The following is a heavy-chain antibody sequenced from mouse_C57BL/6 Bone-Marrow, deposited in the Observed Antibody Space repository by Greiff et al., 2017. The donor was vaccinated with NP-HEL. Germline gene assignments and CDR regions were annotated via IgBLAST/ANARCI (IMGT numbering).Heavy chain of an antibody. CDR2: IDPSDSYT. D-gene: IGHD2-4*01. V-gene: IGHV1-59*01. CDR3: ARDYRGAY. Sequence: QVQLKQLGAELVRPGTSVKLSCKASGYTFTSYWMHWVKQRPGQGLEWIGVIDPSDSYTNYNQKFKGKATLTVDTSSSTAYMQLSSLTSEDSAVYYCARDYRGAYWGQGTLVTVSA. J-gene: IGHJ3*01. CDR1: GYTFTSYW.